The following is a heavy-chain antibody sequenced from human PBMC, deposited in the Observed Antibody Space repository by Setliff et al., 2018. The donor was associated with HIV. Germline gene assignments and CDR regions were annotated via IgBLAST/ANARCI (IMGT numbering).Heavy chain of an antibody. J-gene: IGHJ4*02. V-gene: IGHV4-39*01. CDR3: VHQRSTGWYETGHFDY. CDR2: IYYSGST. Sequence: PPGKGLEWIGTIYYSGSTYYKLSLKSRVTMSVDTSKNQFSLKLNSVTAADTAVYYCVHQRSTGWYETGHFDYWGQGTLVTVSS. D-gene: IGHD6-19*01.